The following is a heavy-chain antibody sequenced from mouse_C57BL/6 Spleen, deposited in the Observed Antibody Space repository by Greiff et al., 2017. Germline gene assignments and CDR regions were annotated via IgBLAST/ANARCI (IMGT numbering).Heavy chain of an antibody. V-gene: IGHV6-3*01. CDR2: IRLKSDNYAT. J-gene: IGHJ1*03. CDR3: MIYYDYGWYFDV. D-gene: IGHD2-4*01. Sequence: EVKLMESGGGLVQPGGSMKLSCVASGFTFSNYWMNWVRQSPEKGLEWVAQIRLKSDNYATHYAESVKGRFTISRDDSKSSVYLQMNNLRAEDTGIYYCMIYYDYGWYFDVWGTGTTVTVSS. CDR1: GFTFSNYW.